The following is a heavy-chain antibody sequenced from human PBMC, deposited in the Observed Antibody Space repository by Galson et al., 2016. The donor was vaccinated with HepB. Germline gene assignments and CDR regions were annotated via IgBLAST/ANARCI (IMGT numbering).Heavy chain of an antibody. Sequence: SLRLSCAASGFNFTNYGMHWVRQAPGKGLEWVALISYDGNNKYYLESVKGRFTISRDNSKNTLNLQLDCLRTEDTAVYYCAKDPEMEQGTAVGGAYYFFGMDVWGQGTTVSV. CDR1: GFNFTNYG. J-gene: IGHJ6*02. D-gene: IGHD4-23*01. V-gene: IGHV3-30*18. CDR3: AKDPEMEQGTAVGGAYYFFGMDV. CDR2: ISYDGNNK.